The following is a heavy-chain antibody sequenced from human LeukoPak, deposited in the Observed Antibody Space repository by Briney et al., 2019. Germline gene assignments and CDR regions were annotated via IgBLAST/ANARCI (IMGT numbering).Heavy chain of an antibody. CDR3: ARTSHESVLYWSDP. CDR1: GYTFTTYG. D-gene: IGHD3-16*01. Sequence: ASVKVSCEASGYTFTTYGIGWVRQAPGQGLEWMGWISGYNGNTNYAQKFQGRCTMTKDTSTSTAYMELRSLRSDDTAVYYCARTSHESVLYWSDPWGQGTLVNVSS. V-gene: IGHV1-18*01. CDR2: ISGYNGNT. J-gene: IGHJ5*02.